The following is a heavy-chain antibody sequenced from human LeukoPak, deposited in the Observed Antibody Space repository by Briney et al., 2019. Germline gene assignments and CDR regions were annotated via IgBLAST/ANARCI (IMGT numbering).Heavy chain of an antibody. Sequence: SVKVSCKASGGTLTSYTIRWVRQAPVQGLEWMGRIIPILGIANYAQKGQGRVTITADKSTSTAYMELSSLRSEDTAVYYCARDGLPVESDYWGQGTLVTVSS. CDR3: ARDGLPVESDY. J-gene: IGHJ4*02. CDR2: IIPILGIA. D-gene: IGHD2-21*02. CDR1: GGTLTSYT. V-gene: IGHV1-69*04.